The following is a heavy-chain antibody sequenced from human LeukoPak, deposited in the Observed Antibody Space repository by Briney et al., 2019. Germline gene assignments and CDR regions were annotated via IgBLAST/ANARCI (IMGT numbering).Heavy chain of an antibody. CDR2: IYPGDSDT. V-gene: IGHV5-51*01. J-gene: IGHJ5*02. CDR1: GYSFTSYW. D-gene: IGHD6-19*01. CDR3: ARMGQWLAQTGWFDP. Sequence: GESLKISCKGSGYSFTSYWIGWVRQMPGKGLEWMGIIYPGDSDTRYSPSFRGQVTISADKSISTAYLQWSSLKASDTAMYYCARMGQWLAQTGWFDPWGQGTLVTVSS.